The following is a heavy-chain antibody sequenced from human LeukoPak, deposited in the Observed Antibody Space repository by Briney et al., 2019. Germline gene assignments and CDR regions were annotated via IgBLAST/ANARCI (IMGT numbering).Heavy chain of an antibody. CDR1: GGSISSSSYY. V-gene: IGHV4-39*01. CDR2: IYYSGST. Sequence: SETLSLTCTVSGGSISSSSYYWGWIRQPPGKGLEWIGSIYYSGSTYYNPSLKSRVTISVDTSKNQFSLKLSSVTAADTAVYYCASGPRRLGYCSGGSCYSSVFDYWGQGTLVTVSS. CDR3: ASGPRRLGYCSGGSCYSSVFDY. D-gene: IGHD2-15*01. J-gene: IGHJ4*02.